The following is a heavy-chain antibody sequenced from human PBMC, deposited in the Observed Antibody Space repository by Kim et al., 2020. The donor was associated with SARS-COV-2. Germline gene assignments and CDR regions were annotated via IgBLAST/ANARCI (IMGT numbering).Heavy chain of an antibody. Sequence: SETLSLTCTVSGGSISSSSYYWGWIRQPPGKGLEWIGSIYYSGSTYYNPSLKSRVTISVDTSKNQFSLKLSSVTAADTAVYYCARTSSWYWYFDYWGQGTLVTVSS. D-gene: IGHD6-13*01. V-gene: IGHV4-39*01. CDR2: IYYSGST. CDR3: ARTSSWYWYFDY. CDR1: GGSISSSSYY. J-gene: IGHJ4*02.